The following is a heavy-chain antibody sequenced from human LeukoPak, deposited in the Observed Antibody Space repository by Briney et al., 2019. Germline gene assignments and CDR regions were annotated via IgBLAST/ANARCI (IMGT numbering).Heavy chain of an antibody. J-gene: IGHJ6*02. V-gene: IGHV3-48*02. CDR3: ARRPYSDTSGRLSDV. CDR2: IGSSGSPA. CDR1: GFAFSSYN. D-gene: IGHD3-22*01. Sequence: GGSLRLSCAASGFAFSSYNMNWVRQAPGKGLEWISYIGSSGSPAHYADSVGGRFTISRDNAKNSLYLQMNSLRDEDTAVYFCARRPYSDTSGRLSDVWGQGTTVTVSS.